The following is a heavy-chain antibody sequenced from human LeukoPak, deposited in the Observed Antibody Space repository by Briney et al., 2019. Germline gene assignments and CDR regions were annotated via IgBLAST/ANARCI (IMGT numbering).Heavy chain of an antibody. CDR2: INPNSGGT. J-gene: IGHJ6*03. V-gene: IGHV1-2*02. D-gene: IGHD6-19*01. CDR1: GYTFTGYY. Sequence: ASVKVSCKASGYTFTGYYMHWVRQAPGQGLESMGWINPNSGGTNYAQKFQGRVTMTRDTSISTAYMELSRLRSDDTAVYYCASDLVEGSGWYYYYIDVWGKGTTVTVSS. CDR3: ASDLVEGSGWYYYYIDV.